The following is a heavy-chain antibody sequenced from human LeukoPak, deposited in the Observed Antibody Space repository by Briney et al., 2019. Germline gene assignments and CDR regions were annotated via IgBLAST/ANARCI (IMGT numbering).Heavy chain of an antibody. V-gene: IGHV3-7*01. CDR3: ARVPLDFWSGYSAFYYYYYYMDV. CDR2: IKQDGSEK. J-gene: IGHJ6*03. D-gene: IGHD3-3*01. CDR1: GFTFSSYW. Sequence: GGSLRLSCAASGFTFSSYWMSWVRQAPGKGLEWVANIKQDGSEKYYVDSVKGRFTISRDNAKNSLYLQMNSLRAEDTAVYYCARVPLDFWSGYSAFYYYYYYMDVWGKGTTVTVSS.